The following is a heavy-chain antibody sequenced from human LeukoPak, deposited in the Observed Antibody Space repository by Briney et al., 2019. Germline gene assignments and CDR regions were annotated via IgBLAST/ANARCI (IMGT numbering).Heavy chain of an antibody. D-gene: IGHD3-22*01. CDR3: ARYYDSSGYYGY. V-gene: IGHV1-2*02. Sequence: ASVKVSCKASGYTFTGYYMHWVRQAPGQGLEWMGWINPNSGGTNYAQKFQGRVTMTRDTSISTAYMELSRLRSDDTALYYCARYYDSSGYYGYWGQGTLVTVSS. J-gene: IGHJ4*02. CDR1: GYTFTGYY. CDR2: INPNSGGT.